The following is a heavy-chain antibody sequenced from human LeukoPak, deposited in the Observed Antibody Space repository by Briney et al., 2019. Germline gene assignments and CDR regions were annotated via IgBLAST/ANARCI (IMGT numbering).Heavy chain of an antibody. V-gene: IGHV1-8*03. D-gene: IGHD5-18*01. CDR3: ARVTSDTAMAPTFYYYYYMDV. J-gene: IGHJ6*03. Sequence: REASVKVSCKASGYTFTGYYMHWVQQAPGQGLEWMGWINPNSGNTGYAQKFQGRVTITRNTSISTAYMELSSLRSEDTAVYYCARVTSDTAMAPTFYYYYYMDVWGKGTTVTVSS. CDR2: INPNSGNT. CDR1: GYTFTGYY.